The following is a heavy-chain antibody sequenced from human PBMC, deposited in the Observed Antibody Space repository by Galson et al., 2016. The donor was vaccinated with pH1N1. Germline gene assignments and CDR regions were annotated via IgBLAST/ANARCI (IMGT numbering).Heavy chain of an antibody. V-gene: IGHV1-69*02. CDR2: ILPILGIA. D-gene: IGHD2-21*01. CDR3: ASSVPGEYYYNYYYMDV. CDR1: GGTFSSYT. Sequence: SVKVSCKASGGTFSSYTINWVRQAPGQGLEWMGRILPILGIANYAQKFQGRVTITTDASTTTFYMELSSLRSEDTAVYYCASSVPGEYYYNYYYMDVWGAGTTVIVSS. J-gene: IGHJ6*03.